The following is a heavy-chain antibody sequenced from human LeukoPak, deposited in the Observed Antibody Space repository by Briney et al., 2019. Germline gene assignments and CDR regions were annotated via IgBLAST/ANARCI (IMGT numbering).Heavy chain of an antibody. D-gene: IGHD3-22*01. CDR2: ISSSGSTI. Sequence: PGGSLRLSCAASGFTFSSYEMNWVRQAPGKGLEWVSYISSSGSTIYYADSVKGRFTISRDKAKNTLYLQMNSLRAGDTAVYYCARAPYSYDSSGGFDYWGQGTLVTVSS. V-gene: IGHV3-48*03. CDR3: ARAPYSYDSSGGFDY. CDR1: GFTFSSYE. J-gene: IGHJ4*01.